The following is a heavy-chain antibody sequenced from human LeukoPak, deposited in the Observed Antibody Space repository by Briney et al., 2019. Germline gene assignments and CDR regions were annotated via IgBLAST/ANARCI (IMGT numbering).Heavy chain of an antibody. CDR3: ARVGYSGYEYFDY. Sequence: PGRSLRLSCAPSGFTFSSYAIHWVRQAPGKGLEYFSAISSNGGRTYYANSVKGRFTISRDNSKNTLYLQMGSLRAEDMAVYYCARVGYSGYEYFDYWGQGTLVTVSS. D-gene: IGHD5-12*01. CDR1: GFTFSSYA. V-gene: IGHV3-64*01. J-gene: IGHJ4*02. CDR2: ISSNGGRT.